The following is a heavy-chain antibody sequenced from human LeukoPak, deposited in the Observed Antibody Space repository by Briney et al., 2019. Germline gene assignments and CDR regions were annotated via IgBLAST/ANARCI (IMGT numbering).Heavy chain of an antibody. Sequence: GASVKVSCKASGYTFTSYGITWVRQAPGQGLEWMGWISAYNGNTNYAQKLQGRVTMTTDTSTSTAYMELRSLRSDDSAIYYCAREDSDYSDYIRLDYWGQGTPVTVSS. V-gene: IGHV1-18*04. CDR3: AREDSDYSDYIRLDY. CDR2: ISAYNGNT. CDR1: GYTFTSYG. D-gene: IGHD4-11*01. J-gene: IGHJ4*02.